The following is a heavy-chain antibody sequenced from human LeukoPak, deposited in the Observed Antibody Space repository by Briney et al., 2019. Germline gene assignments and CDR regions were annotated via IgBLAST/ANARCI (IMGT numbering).Heavy chain of an antibody. J-gene: IGHJ4*02. CDR1: GFNFNYAW. Sequence: PGGSLRLSCAASGFNFNYAWMTWVRQAPGKGPEWVGRIKSKTDGGATDYAAPVKGRFSISRDDSKSTLYLQMTSLKTEDTAVYYCTTQRSRITMVRGVIRSDHWGQGTLVTVSS. CDR3: TTQRSRITMVRGVIRSDH. CDR2: IKSKTDGGAT. D-gene: IGHD3-10*01. V-gene: IGHV3-15*01.